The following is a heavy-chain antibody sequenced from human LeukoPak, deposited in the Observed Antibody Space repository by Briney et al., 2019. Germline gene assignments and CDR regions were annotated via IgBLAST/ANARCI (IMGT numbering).Heavy chain of an antibody. V-gene: IGHV4-34*01. D-gene: IGHD6-13*01. CDR3: ARSYTSSWWYNWFDP. J-gene: IGHJ5*02. Sequence: SETLSLACAVYGGSFSGYSWSWIRQPPGKGLEWIGEINHSGSTNYNPSLKSRVTISVDTSKNQFSLKLSSVTAADTAVYYCARSYTSSWWYNWFDPWGQGTLVTVSS. CDR2: INHSGST. CDR1: GGSFSGYS.